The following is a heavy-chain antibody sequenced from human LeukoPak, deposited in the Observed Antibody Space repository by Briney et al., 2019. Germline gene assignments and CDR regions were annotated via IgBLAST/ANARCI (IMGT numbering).Heavy chain of an antibody. CDR1: GLTFSDDW. V-gene: IGHV3-7*03. J-gene: IGHJ4*02. Sequence: GGSLRLSCKTSGLTFSDDWMNWVRQAPGKGPEWVANISQDASGASYVDSVRGRFTISRDNAKESVYLQMNSLRADDTAIYYCARGLRWPDFWGQGTLVTVSS. D-gene: IGHD4-23*01. CDR2: ISQDASGA. CDR3: ARGLRWPDF.